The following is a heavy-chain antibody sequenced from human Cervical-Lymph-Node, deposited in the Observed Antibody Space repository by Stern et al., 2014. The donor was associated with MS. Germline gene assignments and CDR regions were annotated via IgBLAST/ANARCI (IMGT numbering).Heavy chain of an antibody. CDR1: CASITSSY. Sequence: QVQLQESGPGLLRPSETLSLTCTVSCASITSSYWSWIRQPPGKGLEWIGYIYYSGTTNYNASLKGRVAISIDTSKTQFSLRLSSVTAADTAVYYCARATDLWGQGTLVTVSS. V-gene: IGHV4-59*01. CDR3: ARATDL. CDR2: IYYSGTT. J-gene: IGHJ5*02.